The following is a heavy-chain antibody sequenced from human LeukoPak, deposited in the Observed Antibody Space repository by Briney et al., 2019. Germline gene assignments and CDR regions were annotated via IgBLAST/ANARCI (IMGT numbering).Heavy chain of an antibody. J-gene: IGHJ4*02. CDR2: IYYSGST. Sequence: SETLSLTCTVSGRSISSSSYYWGWIRQPPGKGLEWIGSIYYSGSTYYNPSLKSRVTISVDTSKIQFSLKLSSVTAADTAVYYCARVAGIVVVPAGVYFDYWGQGTLVTVSS. CDR1: GRSISSSSYY. CDR3: ARVAGIVVVPAGVYFDY. V-gene: IGHV4-39*07. D-gene: IGHD2-2*01.